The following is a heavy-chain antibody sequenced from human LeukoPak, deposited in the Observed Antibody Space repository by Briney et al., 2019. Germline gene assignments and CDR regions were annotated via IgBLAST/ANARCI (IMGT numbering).Heavy chain of an antibody. V-gene: IGHV4-59*01. CDR2: IYYSGST. CDR3: ARESDSSGYPDY. CDR1: GGSISSYY. Sequence: PSETLSLTCTVSGGSISSYYWSWIRQPPGKGLEWIGYIYYSGSTNYNPSLKSRVTISVDTSKIQFSLKLSSVTAADTAVYYCARESDSSGYPDYWGQGTLVTVSS. D-gene: IGHD3-22*01. J-gene: IGHJ4*02.